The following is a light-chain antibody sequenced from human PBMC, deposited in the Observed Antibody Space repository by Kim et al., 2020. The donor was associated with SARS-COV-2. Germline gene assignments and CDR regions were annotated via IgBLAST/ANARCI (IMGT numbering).Light chain of an antibody. Sequence: PGQTASVTCDGGKLGDKAACWHQQKPGQAPVLVIYQDTKRPSGIPERFSGSNSGNTATLTISGTQAMDEADYYCQAWDSSTAVFGGGTQLTVL. CDR1: KLGDKA. V-gene: IGLV3-1*01. CDR2: QDT. CDR3: QAWDSSTAV. J-gene: IGLJ3*02.